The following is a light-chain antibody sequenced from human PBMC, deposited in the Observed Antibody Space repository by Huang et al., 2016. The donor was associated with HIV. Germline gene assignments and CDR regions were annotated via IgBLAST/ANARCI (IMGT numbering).Light chain of an antibody. V-gene: IGKV1-9*01. Sequence: IQLTQSPSSLSASVGDRVTITCRASQGISSYLAWYQQKPGKAPTLLVYAASTLQSGFPARFSGSGSGTDFTLTISSLQPEDFATYYCQQPGTFGPGTKVDIK. CDR2: AAS. J-gene: IGKJ3*01. CDR1: QGISSY. CDR3: QQPGT.